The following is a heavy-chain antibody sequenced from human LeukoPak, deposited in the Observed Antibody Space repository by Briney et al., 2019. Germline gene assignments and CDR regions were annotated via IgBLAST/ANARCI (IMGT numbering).Heavy chain of an antibody. CDR2: INPSGGRT. CDR3: ARDRRSSADAFDI. Sequence: ASVKVSCKASGYTFTSYYIYWMRQAHGHGLDWMGIINPSGGRTNYAHKFQGRVTMTRDMSTSTVYMELSSLRSEDTAVYYCARDRRSSADAFDIWGQGTMVTVSS. J-gene: IGHJ3*02. D-gene: IGHD6-6*01. V-gene: IGHV1-46*01. CDR1: GYTFTSYY.